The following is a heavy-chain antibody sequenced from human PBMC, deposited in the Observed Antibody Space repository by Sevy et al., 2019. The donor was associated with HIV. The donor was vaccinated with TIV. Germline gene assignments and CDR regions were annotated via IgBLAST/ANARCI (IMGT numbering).Heavy chain of an antibody. J-gene: IGHJ6*03. CDR3: ARSVPAAMTGFYYYYYYMDV. D-gene: IGHD2-2*01. CDR1: GGTFSSYA. V-gene: IGHV1-69*06. Sequence: ASVKVSCKASGGTFSSYAISWVRQAPGQGLEWMGGIIPIFGTANYAQKFQVRVTITADKSTSTAYMELSSLRSEDTAVYYCARSVPAAMTGFYYYYYYMDVWGKGTTVTVSS. CDR2: IIPIFGTA.